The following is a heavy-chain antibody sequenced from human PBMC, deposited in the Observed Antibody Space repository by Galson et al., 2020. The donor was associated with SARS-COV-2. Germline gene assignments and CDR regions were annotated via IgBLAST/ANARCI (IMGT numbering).Heavy chain of an antibody. J-gene: IGHJ4*02. Sequence: ETSETLSLTCTVSGASISGCFWTWIRKPPGKGLEYMGYIYNGGTNYNPSLRSRVTISADTSKSQFSLRLSSVSAADTAVYYCAGTQGWATIVEYWGQVALVTVSS. CDR1: GASISGCF. CDR3: AGTQGWATIVEY. V-gene: IGHV4-59*08. D-gene: IGHD2-21*01. CDR2: IYNGGT.